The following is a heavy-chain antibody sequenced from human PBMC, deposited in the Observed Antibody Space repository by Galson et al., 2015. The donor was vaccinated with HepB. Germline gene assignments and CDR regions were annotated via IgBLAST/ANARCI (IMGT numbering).Heavy chain of an antibody. CDR3: VVLMVYAIRDFDS. CDR1: GFTFSGSA. D-gene: IGHD2-8*01. J-gene: IGHJ4*02. V-gene: IGHV3-73*01. Sequence: SLRLSCAASGFTFSGSAMHWVRQASGKGLGWVGRIRSKANNYATAYAASVKGRFTISRDDSKNTAYLQMSNLKTEDTAVYYCVVLMVYAIRDFDSWGQGTLVTVSS. CDR2: IRSKANNYAT.